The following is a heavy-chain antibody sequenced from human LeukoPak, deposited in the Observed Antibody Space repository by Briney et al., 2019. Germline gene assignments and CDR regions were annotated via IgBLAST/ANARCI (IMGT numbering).Heavy chain of an antibody. CDR2: IYSSGST. J-gene: IGHJ3*02. CDR1: GGSISSGSFY. V-gene: IGHV4-61*02. D-gene: IGHD3-22*01. CDR3: ARWGGIVVVPAALKIYAFDI. Sequence: NPSETLSLTCTVSGGSISSGSFYWSWVRQPAGKGLELIGRIYSSGSTNYNPSLKSRVTISVDTSKNQFSLKLSSVTAADTAVYYCARWGGIVVVPAALKIYAFDIWGQGTMVTVSS.